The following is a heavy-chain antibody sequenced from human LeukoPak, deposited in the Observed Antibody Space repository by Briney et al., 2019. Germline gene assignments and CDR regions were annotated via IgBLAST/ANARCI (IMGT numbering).Heavy chain of an antibody. J-gene: IGHJ4*02. CDR2: IYYSGST. Sequence: SETLSLTCTVSGGSISSGGYYWSWIRQPPGKGLEWIGYIYYSGSTYYNPSLKSRVTISVDTSKNQFSLKLSSVTAADTAVYYCARDRGRYCSGGSCWGSIDYWGQGTLVTVSS. CDR3: ARDRGRYCSGGSCWGSIDY. V-gene: IGHV4-30-4*08. D-gene: IGHD2-15*01. CDR1: GGSISSGGYY.